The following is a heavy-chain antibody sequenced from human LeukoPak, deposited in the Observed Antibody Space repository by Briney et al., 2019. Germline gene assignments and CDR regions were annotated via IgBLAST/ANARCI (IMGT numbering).Heavy chain of an antibody. CDR1: GGSISGGDYY. CDR2: IFYSGST. J-gene: IGHJ4*02. Sequence: SETLSLTCTVSGGSISGGDYYWSWIRQPPGKGLEWIGYIFYSGSTNYNPSLKSRVTMSLDTSKNQFSLKLNSVTAADTAVYYCARTLPGGLFAYWGQGTLVTVSS. CDR3: ARTLPGGLFAY. V-gene: IGHV4-30-4*01. D-gene: IGHD3-16*01.